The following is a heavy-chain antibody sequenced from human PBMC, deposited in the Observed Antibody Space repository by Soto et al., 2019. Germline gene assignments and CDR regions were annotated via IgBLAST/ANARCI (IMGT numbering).Heavy chain of an antibody. V-gene: IGHV3-23*01. D-gene: IGHD6-6*01. CDR3: ERREFGSSRSFDI. J-gene: IGHJ3*02. Sequence: PGGSLRLSCAASGFAFSSHPMSWVRQAPERGLEWVSGISDSGGLTYNADSVKGRFTISRDNSKNTLYLQMNSLRAEDTALYYSERREFGSSRSFDIWGQGTMVTVSS. CDR2: ISDSGGLT. CDR1: GFAFSSHP.